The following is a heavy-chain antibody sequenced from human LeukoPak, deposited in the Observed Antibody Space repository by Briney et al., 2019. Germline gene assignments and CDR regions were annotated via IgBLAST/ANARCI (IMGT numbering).Heavy chain of an antibody. V-gene: IGHV3-23*01. Sequence: GGSLRLSCAASGFTFSSYAMSWFRQAPGKGLEWVSAISGSGGSTYYADSVKGRFTISRDNSKNTLYLQMNSLRAEDTAVYYCAKDKNVVVPAAILGDPWGQGTLVTVSS. D-gene: IGHD2-2*01. CDR2: ISGSGGST. J-gene: IGHJ5*02. CDR3: AKDKNVVVPAAILGDP. CDR1: GFTFSSYA.